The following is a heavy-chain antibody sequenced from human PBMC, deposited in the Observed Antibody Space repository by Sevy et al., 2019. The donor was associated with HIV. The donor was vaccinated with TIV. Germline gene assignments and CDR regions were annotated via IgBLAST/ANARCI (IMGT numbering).Heavy chain of an antibody. CDR2: ISYDGSNQ. CDR1: GFTFNNYG. J-gene: IGHJ3*02. Sequence: GGSLRLSCAASGFTFNNYGMHWVRQAPDKGLEWVAVISYDGSNQDYADSVKGRFTISRDNSKNTLYLQMNSLGVEDTAVYYCARFPPERAFDIWGQGTMVTVSS. V-gene: IGHV3-30*19. CDR3: ARFPPERAFDI.